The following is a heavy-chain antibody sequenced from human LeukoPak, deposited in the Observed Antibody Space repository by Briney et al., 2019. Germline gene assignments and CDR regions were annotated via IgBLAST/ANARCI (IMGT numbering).Heavy chain of an antibody. CDR1: GGSISSSRYY. D-gene: IGHD2-15*01. CDR3: GRSDCSGGSCYFAGAYYFDY. J-gene: IGHJ4*02. V-gene: IGHV4-39*07. CDR2: IYYGGST. Sequence: SETLSLTCTVSGGSISSSRYYWGWVRQPPGKGLEWIGSIYYGGSTYYNPSLKSRVTISVDTSKNQFSLRLSSVTAADTAVYYCGRSDCSGGSCYFAGAYYFDYWGQGTLVTVSS.